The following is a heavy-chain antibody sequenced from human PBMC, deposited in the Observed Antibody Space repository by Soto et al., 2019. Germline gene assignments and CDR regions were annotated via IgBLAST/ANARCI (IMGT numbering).Heavy chain of an antibody. D-gene: IGHD1-1*01. J-gene: IGHJ4*02. CDR2: ISAHNGNT. Sequence: QVHLVQSGAEVKKPGASVKVSCKGSGYAFTTYGIAWVRQAPGQGLEWMGWISAHNGNTNYAQKLQGRVTVTRDTSTSTAYMELRSLGSDDTAVYYCARGRYGDYWGQGALVTVSS. V-gene: IGHV1-18*01. CDR1: GYAFTTYG. CDR3: ARGRYGDY.